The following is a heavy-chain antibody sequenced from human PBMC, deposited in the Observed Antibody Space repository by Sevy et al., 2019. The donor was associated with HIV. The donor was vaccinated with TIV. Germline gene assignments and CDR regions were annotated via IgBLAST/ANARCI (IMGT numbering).Heavy chain of an antibody. CDR3: ARGEYYDSSGYYPYFDY. J-gene: IGHJ4*02. D-gene: IGHD3-22*01. Sequence: GGSLRLSCAASGFTFSDYYMSWIRQAPGKGLEWVSYISSSGSTIYYADSVKGRFTTSRDNAKNSLFLQMNSLRAEDTAVYYCARGEYYDSSGYYPYFDYWGQGTLVTVSS. CDR1: GFTFSDYY. CDR2: ISSSGSTI. V-gene: IGHV3-11*04.